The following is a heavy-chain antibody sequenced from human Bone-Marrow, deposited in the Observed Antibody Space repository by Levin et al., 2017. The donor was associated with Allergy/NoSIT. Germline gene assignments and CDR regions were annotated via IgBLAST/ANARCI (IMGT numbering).Heavy chain of an antibody. CDR3: ARGLHDYGDPGKLDF. CDR1: GFSFSNYY. V-gene: IGHV3-21*06. J-gene: IGHJ4*02. D-gene: IGHD4-17*01. CDR2: IASTSSYI. Sequence: LSLTCAASGFSFSNYYMNWVRQAPGKGLEWVSSIASTSSYIYYADSVQGRFTISRDNAKNSLYLQMNSLRVDDTAVYYCARGLHDYGDPGKLDFWGQGTLVTVSS.